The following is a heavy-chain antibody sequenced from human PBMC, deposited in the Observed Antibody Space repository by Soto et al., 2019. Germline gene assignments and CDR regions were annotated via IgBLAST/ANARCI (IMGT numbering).Heavy chain of an antibody. CDR3: ASSGSGSYHFDY. CDR1: GFTFSSNS. CDR2: IRSSSSTI. J-gene: IGHJ4*02. Sequence: LRLSCAASGFTFSSNSMNWVRQAPGKGLEWVSYIRSSSSTIYYADSVKGRFTISRDNVKNSLYLQMNSLRDEDTAVYYCASSGSGSYHFDYWGQGTLVTVSS. V-gene: IGHV3-48*02. D-gene: IGHD3-10*01.